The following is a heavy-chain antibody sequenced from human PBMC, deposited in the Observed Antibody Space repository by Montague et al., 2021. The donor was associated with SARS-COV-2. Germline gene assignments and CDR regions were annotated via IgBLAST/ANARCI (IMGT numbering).Heavy chain of an antibody. J-gene: IGHJ6*02. D-gene: IGHD3-10*01. CDR3: ARQLRVRRTWQVGDYNHYGMDA. CDR2: IYYSGST. Sequence: SETLSLTCTVSGGSISNYHWNWIRQPPGKGLEWIAYIYYSGSTNXXPSLQSRVTISVDTSRNQFSLRLTSVTAADTAVYYCARQLRVRRTWQVGDYNHYGMDAWGQGTTVSVSS. V-gene: IGHV4-59*08. CDR1: GGSISNYH.